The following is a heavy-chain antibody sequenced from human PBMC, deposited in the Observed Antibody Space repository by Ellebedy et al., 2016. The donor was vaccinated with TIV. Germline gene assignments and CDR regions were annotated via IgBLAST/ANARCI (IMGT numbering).Heavy chain of an antibody. CDR1: GYPFPNYG. CDR2: ISSYNGNT. J-gene: IGHJ4*02. D-gene: IGHD2-2*01. V-gene: IGHV1-18*04. CDR3: ARDVPADAAALLDY. Sequence: AASVKVSCKASGYPFPNYGVSWVRQAPGQGLEWVGWISSYNGNTKYGQQFQGRLSLTTDTSIGTAYMELRSLRSDDTGVYFCARDVPADAAALLDYWGQGTRVTVSS.